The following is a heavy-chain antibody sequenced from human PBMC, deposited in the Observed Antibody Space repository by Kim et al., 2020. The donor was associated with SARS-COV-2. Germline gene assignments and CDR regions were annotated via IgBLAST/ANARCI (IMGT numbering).Heavy chain of an antibody. Sequence: PVKGRFTISRDDSKNTLYLQMNSLKTEDTAVYYCTTDLTEMATTRGPFDYWGQGTLVTVSS. V-gene: IGHV3-15*01. D-gene: IGHD5-12*01. CDR3: TTDLTEMATTRGPFDY. J-gene: IGHJ4*02.